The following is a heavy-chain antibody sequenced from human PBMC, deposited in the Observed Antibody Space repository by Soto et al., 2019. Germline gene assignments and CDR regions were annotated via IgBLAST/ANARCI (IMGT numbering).Heavy chain of an antibody. D-gene: IGHD1-26*01. V-gene: IGHV3-9*01. CDR1: GFTFDDYA. CDR2: ISWNSDTI. CDR3: ASDRFRGTYYLRGVTYFFEE. Sequence: GGSLRLSCAASGFTFDDYAMHWVRQAPGKGLEWVTGISWNSDTIGYADSVKGRFTISRDNAKNSLYLQMNSLRAEDTAVYYCASDRFRGTYYLRGVTYFFEEWGQGAPVTVSS. J-gene: IGHJ4*02.